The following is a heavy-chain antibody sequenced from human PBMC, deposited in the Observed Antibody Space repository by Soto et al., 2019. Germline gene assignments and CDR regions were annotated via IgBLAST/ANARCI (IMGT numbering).Heavy chain of an antibody. CDR2: IWYDGSNK. CDR1: GFTFSSYG. CDR3: ARDFRGYSYGPDY. V-gene: IGHV3-33*01. J-gene: IGHJ4*02. D-gene: IGHD5-18*01. Sequence: PVGSLRLSCAASGFTFSSYGMHWVRQAPGKGLEWVAVIWYDGSNKYYADSVKGRFTISRDNSKNTLYLQMNSLRAEDTAVYYCARDFRGYSYGPDYWGQGTLVNVSS.